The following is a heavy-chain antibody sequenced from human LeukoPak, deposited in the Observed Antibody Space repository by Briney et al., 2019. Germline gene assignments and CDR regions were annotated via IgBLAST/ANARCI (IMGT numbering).Heavy chain of an antibody. CDR3: AGRFQDIGVVVAATQTGAEYFQH. CDR1: GGSISNSYYY. Sequence: NPSETLSLTCTVSGGSISNSYYYWGWNRQPPGKGLEWIGSIYYSGNTYYNPSLKSRVTMSVDTSRNQFSLRLSSVTAADTALYYCAGRFQDIGVVVAATQTGAEYFQHWGQDTLVTVSS. V-gene: IGHV4-39*01. J-gene: IGHJ1*01. CDR2: IYYSGNT. D-gene: IGHD2-15*01.